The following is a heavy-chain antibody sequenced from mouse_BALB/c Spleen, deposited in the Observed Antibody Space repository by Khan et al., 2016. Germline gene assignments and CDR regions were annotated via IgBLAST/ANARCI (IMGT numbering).Heavy chain of an antibody. V-gene: IGHV5-6-5*01. CDR3: ARGVTTVVDYFDY. J-gene: IGHJ2*01. CDR1: GFTFSTYA. D-gene: IGHD1-1*01. CDR2: ISSGGTT. Sequence: EVELVESGGGLVKPGGSLKLSCAASGFTFSTYAMSWVRQTPEKRLEWVASISSGGTTYYPDSLKGRFTISRDNARNILYVQMSSLRSEDTAMYYCARGVTTVVDYFDYWGQCTTLTVSS.